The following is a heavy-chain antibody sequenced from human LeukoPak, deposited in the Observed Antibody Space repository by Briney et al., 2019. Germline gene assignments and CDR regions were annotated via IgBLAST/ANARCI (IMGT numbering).Heavy chain of an antibody. D-gene: IGHD4-11*01. CDR2: INSDGSST. V-gene: IGHV3-74*01. CDR1: GFTFSSYW. J-gene: IGHJ4*02. Sequence: PGGSLRLSCAASGFTFSSYWMHWVRQAPGKGLVWVSRINSDGSSTSYADSVKGRFTISRDNAKDSLYLQMNSLRAEDTAVYYCARIRADYSNPTSPSYYFDYWGQGTLVTVSS. CDR3: ARIRADYSNPTSPSYYFDY.